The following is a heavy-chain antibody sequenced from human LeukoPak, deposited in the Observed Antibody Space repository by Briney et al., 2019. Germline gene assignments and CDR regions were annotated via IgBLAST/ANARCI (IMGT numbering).Heavy chain of an antibody. Sequence: GGSLRLSCAASGFTFSNNAMSWVRQAPGKGLEWVSATTAGGDYTYYADSVKGRFTISRDNSNNPLYLQMNSLRAEDTAVYYCAKGPSYGDCWGRGTLVTVSS. J-gene: IGHJ4*02. CDR3: AKGPSYGDC. D-gene: IGHD3-16*01. CDR2: TTAGGDYT. CDR1: GFTFSNNA. V-gene: IGHV3-23*01.